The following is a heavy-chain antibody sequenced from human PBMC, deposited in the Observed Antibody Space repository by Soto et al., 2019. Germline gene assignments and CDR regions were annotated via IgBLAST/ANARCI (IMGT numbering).Heavy chain of an antibody. J-gene: IGHJ6*02. CDR1: GGSFSGYY. V-gene: IGHV4-34*01. Sequence: QVQLQQWGAGLLKPSETLSLTCAVYGGSFSGYYWSWIRQPPGKGLEWIGEINHSGSTNYNPSLKSRVTISVDTSKNQFSLKLSSVTAADTAVYYCARSRTNYYYYYGMDVWGQGTTVTVSS. CDR3: ARSRTNYYYYYGMDV. CDR2: INHSGST.